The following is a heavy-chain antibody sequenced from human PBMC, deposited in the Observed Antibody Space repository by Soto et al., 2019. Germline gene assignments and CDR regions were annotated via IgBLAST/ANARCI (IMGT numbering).Heavy chain of an antibody. D-gene: IGHD2-8*01. CDR2: INPNSGGT. CDR3: ARDRCTNGVCIAFDN. J-gene: IGHJ4*02. Sequence: ASVKVSCKASGYTFTGYYMHWVRQAPGQGLEWMGWINPNSGGTKYAQKFQGWVTMTRDTSINTAYMELSSLTSEDTAVYYCARDRCTNGVCIAFDNWGQGTLVTVSS. CDR1: GYTFTGYY. V-gene: IGHV1-2*04.